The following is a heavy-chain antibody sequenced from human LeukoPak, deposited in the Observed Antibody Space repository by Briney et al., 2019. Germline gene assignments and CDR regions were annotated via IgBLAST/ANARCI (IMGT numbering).Heavy chain of an antibody. CDR1: GYSISSGYY. J-gene: IGHJ4*02. Sequence: PSETLSLTCAVSGYSISSGYYWGWIQQPPGKGLEWIGSIYHSGSTYYNPSLKSRVTISVDTSKNQFSLKLSSVTAADTAVYYCARLDLSMIVVVINYWGQGTLVTVSS. CDR3: ARLDLSMIVVVINY. D-gene: IGHD3-22*01. CDR2: IYHSGST. V-gene: IGHV4-38-2*01.